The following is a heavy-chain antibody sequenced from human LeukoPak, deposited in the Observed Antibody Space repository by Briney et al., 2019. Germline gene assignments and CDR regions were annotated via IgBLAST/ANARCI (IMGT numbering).Heavy chain of an antibody. V-gene: IGHV4-4*07. CDR3: ARANRWELLNWFDP. D-gene: IGHD1-26*01. CDR2: IYTSGST. CDR1: GGSISSYY. Sequence: PSETLSLTCTVSGGSISSYYWSWIRQPAGKGLEWIGRIYTSGSTNYNPSLKSRVTMSVDTSKNQFSLKLSSVTAVDTAVYYCARANRWELLNWFDPWGQGTLVTVSS. J-gene: IGHJ5*02.